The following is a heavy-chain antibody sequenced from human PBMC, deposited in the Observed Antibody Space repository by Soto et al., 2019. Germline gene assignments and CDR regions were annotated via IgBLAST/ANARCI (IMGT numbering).Heavy chain of an antibody. CDR3: ARDSGFELPRSLYGSGSYNY. V-gene: IGHV3-30-3*01. Sequence: QVQLVESGGGVVQPGRSLRLSCAASGFTFSSYAMHWVRQAPGKGLEWVAVISYDGSNKYYADSVKGRFTISRDNSKNKLYLQMNSLRAEDTAVYYCARDSGFELPRSLYGSGSYNYWGQGTLVIVSS. CDR1: GFTFSSYA. CDR2: ISYDGSNK. D-gene: IGHD3-10*01. J-gene: IGHJ4*02.